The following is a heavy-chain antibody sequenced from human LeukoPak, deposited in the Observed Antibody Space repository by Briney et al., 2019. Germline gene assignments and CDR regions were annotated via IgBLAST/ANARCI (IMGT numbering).Heavy chain of an antibody. CDR2: ISWNSGSL. CDR1: GFAFDDYA. Sequence: GRSLRLSCAASGFAFDDYAMHWVRQAPGMGLEWVSGISWNSGSLGYADSVKGRFTISRDNAKNSLYLQMNSLRAEDTALYYCAKDTGGSFDIWGQGTLVTVSS. CDR3: AKDTGGSFDI. V-gene: IGHV3-9*01. D-gene: IGHD3-10*01. J-gene: IGHJ3*02.